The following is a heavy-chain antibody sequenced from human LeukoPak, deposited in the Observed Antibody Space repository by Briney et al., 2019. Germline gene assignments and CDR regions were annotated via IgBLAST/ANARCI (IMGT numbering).Heavy chain of an antibody. D-gene: IGHD3-16*01. CDR2: ISYDGSNK. CDR3: AKSYDYVWGSFGG. J-gene: IGHJ4*02. CDR1: GFTFSSYG. V-gene: IGHV3-30*18. Sequence: GRSLRLSCAASGFTFSSYGMHWVRQVPGKGLEWVAVISYDGSNKYYADSVKGRFTISRDNSKNTLYLQMNSLRAEDTAVYYCAKSYDYVWGSFGGWGQGTLVTVSS.